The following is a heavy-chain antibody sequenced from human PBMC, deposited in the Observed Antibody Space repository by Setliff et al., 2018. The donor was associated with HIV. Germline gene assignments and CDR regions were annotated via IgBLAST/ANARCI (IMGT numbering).Heavy chain of an antibody. CDR1: GDTLTELS. CDR3: ARDKGIREAASLDY. J-gene: IGHJ4*02. D-gene: IGHD6-13*01. CDR2: FDPEDGET. V-gene: IGHV1-24*01. Sequence: ASVKVSCKVSGDTLTELSIHWVRQAPGKGLEWMGGFDPEDGETVYAQKFQGRVTMTEDTSADTAYMELSSLISEDTAVYYCARDKGIREAASLDYWGQGSLVTVSS.